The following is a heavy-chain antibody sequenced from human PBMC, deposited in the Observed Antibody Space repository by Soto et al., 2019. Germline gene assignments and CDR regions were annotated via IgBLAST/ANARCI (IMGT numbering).Heavy chain of an antibody. V-gene: IGHV3-74*01. J-gene: IGHJ5*02. CDR2: INGDESTT. D-gene: IGHD5-18*01. CDR1: GFTFSQHW. CDR3: ARDRGYNYGSGYDP. Sequence: PGGSLRLSGAASGFTFSQHWMHWVRQSPGKGLGGVSRINGDESTTDYADSVQGRCTISRDKTKNTLYLQMNSLRAEDTAVYYCARDRGYNYGSGYDPWGQRTLVTVS.